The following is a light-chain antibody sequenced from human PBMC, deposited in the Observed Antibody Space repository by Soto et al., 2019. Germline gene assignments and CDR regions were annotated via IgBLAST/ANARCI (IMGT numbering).Light chain of an antibody. CDR3: QQRSNWTIT. CDR1: QSVSSSY. Sequence: EIVLTKSPGTLSLSPGERATLSCRASQSVSSSYLAWYQKKPGQDPRLLIYGASTRATGFPSRFSGAGSGTDFTLAISSLLPEEFAVYYCQQRSNWTITVGQGTRLEIK. CDR2: GAS. V-gene: IGKV3D-20*02. J-gene: IGKJ5*01.